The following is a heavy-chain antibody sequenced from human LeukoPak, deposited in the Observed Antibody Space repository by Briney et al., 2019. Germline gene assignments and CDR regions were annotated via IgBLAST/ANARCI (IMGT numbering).Heavy chain of an antibody. CDR2: IYHSGST. J-gene: IGHJ4*02. CDR1: GYSISNGYY. CDR3: ARDRGPGVGATGYYFHY. V-gene: IGHV4-38-2*02. Sequence: SETLSLTCTVSGYSISNGYYWGWIRQPPGKGLEWIGNIYHSGSTYYNPSLKSRVTISVDTSKNQFSLKLSSVTAADTAVYYCARDRGPGVGATGYYFHYWGQGTLVTVSS. D-gene: IGHD1-26*01.